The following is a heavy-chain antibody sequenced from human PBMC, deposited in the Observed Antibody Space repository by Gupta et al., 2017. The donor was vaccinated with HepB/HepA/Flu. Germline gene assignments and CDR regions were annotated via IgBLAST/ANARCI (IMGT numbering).Heavy chain of an antibody. CDR1: GFTFSSYA. CDR3: ARRDSGLDS. D-gene: IGHD2-21*01. CDR2: ISYDGSAK. V-gene: IGHV3-30-3*01. J-gene: IGHJ5*01. Sequence: QVQLVESGGGVVQPGRSLRLSCAASGFTFSSYALHWVRQAPGKGLECVAFISYDGSAKYYAESVKGRFTISRDNSKNTLYLQMDSLRAEDAAVYYCARRDSGLDSWGQGTLVTVSS.